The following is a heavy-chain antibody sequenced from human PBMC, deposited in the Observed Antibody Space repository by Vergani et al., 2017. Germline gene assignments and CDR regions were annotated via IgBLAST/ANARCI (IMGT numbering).Heavy chain of an antibody. J-gene: IGHJ5*02. Sequence: QVQLVESGGGVVQPGRSLRLSCAASGFTFNQYGMHWVRQAPGKGLEWVAVTWYDGNNKKYADSVKGRFTISRDNSKSTMYLQMNSLIDEDTGVYYCARHLRLLDNRFDPRGQGTLVTVSS. D-gene: IGHD1-14*01. CDR1: GFTFNQYG. CDR2: TWYDGNNK. CDR3: ARHLRLLDNRFDP. V-gene: IGHV3-33*01.